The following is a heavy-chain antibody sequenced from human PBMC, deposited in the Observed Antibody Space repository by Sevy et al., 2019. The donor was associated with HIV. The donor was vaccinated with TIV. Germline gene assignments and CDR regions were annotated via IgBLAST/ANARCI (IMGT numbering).Heavy chain of an antibody. CDR3: AITKDYYDNSGYPFDY. J-gene: IGHJ4*02. Sequence: ASVKVSCKVFGYTLSELFMHWVRQTPGKGLEWMGSFDPEDGETIYAQKFQGRVAMTEDTSTDTAYMELRSLRSEDTAVFYCAITKDYYDNSGYPFDYWGQGTLVTVSS. CDR1: GYTLSELF. CDR2: FDPEDGET. D-gene: IGHD3-22*01. V-gene: IGHV1-24*01.